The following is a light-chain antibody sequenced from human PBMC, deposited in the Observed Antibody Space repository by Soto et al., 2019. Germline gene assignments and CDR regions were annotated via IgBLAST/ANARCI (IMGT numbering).Light chain of an antibody. Sequence: EIVMTQSPATLSVSPGERATLSCRASQSISTYLAWYQHKPGQAPRLLIFGASIRATGIPARFSGTGSGTEFTLTISSLQSEDFAFYYCQEYNNWPPFMYTFGQGTKLEI. V-gene: IGKV3-15*01. CDR1: QSISTY. CDR3: QEYNNWPPFMYT. CDR2: GAS. J-gene: IGKJ2*01.